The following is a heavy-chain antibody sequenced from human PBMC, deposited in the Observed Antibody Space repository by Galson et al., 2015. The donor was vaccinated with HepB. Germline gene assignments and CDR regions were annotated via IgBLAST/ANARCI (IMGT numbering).Heavy chain of an antibody. CDR2: IKQDESEK. J-gene: IGHJ6*03. CDR1: GSTLTNYR. D-gene: IGHD1-26*01. CDR3: ARVNWELGTWHMNV. V-gene: IGHV3-7*01. Sequence: SLRLSCAASGSTLTNYRMSWVRQAPGKGLEWVANIKQDESEKYYANSVKGRFTISRDNAMNSLYLLMNSLRGEDTAVYYCARVNWELGTWHMNVWGRGTTVTVSS.